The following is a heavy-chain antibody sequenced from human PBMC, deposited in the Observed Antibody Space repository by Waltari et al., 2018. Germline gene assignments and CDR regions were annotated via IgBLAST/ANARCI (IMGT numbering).Heavy chain of an antibody. Sequence: QVQLQQWGAGLLKPSETLSLTCAVDGESFSGYYWGWIRQPPGKGLEWIGEINHSGSTNYNPTVKSLFTISVDTSNNQFSLKLTSVTAADTAVYYCARGGGFAYLFDYWGQGSLVTVSS. CDR3: ARGGGFAYLFDY. CDR2: INHSGST. CDR1: GESFSGYY. V-gene: IGHV4-34*01. D-gene: IGHD3-16*01. J-gene: IGHJ4*02.